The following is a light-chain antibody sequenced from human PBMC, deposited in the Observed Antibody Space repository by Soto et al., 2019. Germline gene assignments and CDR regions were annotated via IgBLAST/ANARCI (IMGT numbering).Light chain of an antibody. V-gene: IGKV1-5*01. CDR2: DAS. CDR1: QSISSW. J-gene: IGKJ1*01. CDR3: QQYNSYSWT. Sequence: DIQMTQSPSTLSASVGDRVTITCRASQSISSWLAWYQQKPGKAPKLLIYDASSLESGVPSGFSGSGSGTEFTLTISSLQPDDFATYYCQQYNSYSWTFGQGTKWIS.